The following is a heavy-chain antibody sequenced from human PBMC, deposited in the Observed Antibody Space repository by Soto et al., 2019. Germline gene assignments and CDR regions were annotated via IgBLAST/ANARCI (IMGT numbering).Heavy chain of an antibody. V-gene: IGHV3-23*01. D-gene: IGHD2-15*01. J-gene: IGHJ4*02. Sequence: PGGSLRLSCAASGFTFSSYGMSWVRQAPGKGLEWVSAISGNGGVTFYADSVKGRFTISRDNSKNTLYLQMNSLRAEDTALYYCAKLSDSGGRDFWGQGTLVTVSS. CDR3: AKLSDSGGRDF. CDR1: GFTFSSYG. CDR2: ISGNGGVT.